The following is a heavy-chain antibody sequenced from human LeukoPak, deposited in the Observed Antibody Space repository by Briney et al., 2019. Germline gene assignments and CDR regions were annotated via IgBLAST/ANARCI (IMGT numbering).Heavy chain of an antibody. Sequence: SETLSLTCTVSGGSISSYYWSWIRQPPGKGLEWNGYIYYSGSTNYNPSLKGRVTISVDTSKNQFSLKLSSVTAADTAVYYCARELCSSTNCYKSWFDPWGQGTLVTVSS. D-gene: IGHD2-2*02. CDR3: ARELCSSTNCYKSWFDP. CDR2: IYYSGST. CDR1: GGSISSYY. J-gene: IGHJ5*02. V-gene: IGHV4-59*01.